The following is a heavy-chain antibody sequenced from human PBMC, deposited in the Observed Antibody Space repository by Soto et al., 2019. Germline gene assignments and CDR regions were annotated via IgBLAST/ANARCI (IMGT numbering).Heavy chain of an antibody. CDR1: GYTFTSYA. V-gene: IGHV1-3*01. CDR2: INAGNGNT. J-gene: IGHJ5*02. CDR3: ARVRPPNWFDP. Sequence: GASVKVSCKASGYTFTSYAMHWVRQAPGQRLEWMGWINAGNGNTKYSQKFQGRVTITRDTSASTAYMELSSLRSEDTAAYYCARVRPPNWFDPWGQGTLVTVSS.